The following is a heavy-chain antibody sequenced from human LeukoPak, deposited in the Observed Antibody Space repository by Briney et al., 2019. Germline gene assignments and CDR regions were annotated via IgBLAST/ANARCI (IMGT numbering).Heavy chain of an antibody. CDR3: ARATYYYGSGSRVEYFDY. CDR1: GYSFVLYG. CDR2: ISTYNGNT. V-gene: IGHV1-18*01. D-gene: IGHD3-10*01. Sequence: ASMKVSCKASGYSFVLYGISWVRQAPGQGPEWMGWISTYNGNTKYAQKFQGRVTMTRDTSISTAYMELSRLRSDDTAVYYCARATYYYGSGSRVEYFDYWGQGTLVTVSS. J-gene: IGHJ4*02.